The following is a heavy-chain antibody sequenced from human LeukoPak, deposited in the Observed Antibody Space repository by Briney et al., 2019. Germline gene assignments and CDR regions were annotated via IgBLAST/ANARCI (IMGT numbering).Heavy chain of an antibody. V-gene: IGHV3-30*18. CDR2: ISYDGSNK. D-gene: IGHD2-15*01. CDR3: AKDSIVVVVELDY. J-gene: IGHJ4*02. Sequence: GGSLRLSCAASGFTFSSCGMHWVRQAPGKGLEWVAVISYDGSNKYYADSVKGRFTISRDNSKNTLYLQMNSLRAEDTAVYYCAKDSIVVVVELDYWGQGTLVTVSS. CDR1: GFTFSSCG.